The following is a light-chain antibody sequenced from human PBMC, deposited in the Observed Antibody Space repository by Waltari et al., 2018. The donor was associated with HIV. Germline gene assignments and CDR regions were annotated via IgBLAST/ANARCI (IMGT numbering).Light chain of an antibody. CDR3: AVWDDSLVV. CDR2: RNS. J-gene: IGLJ2*01. CDR1: SSNIGSYY. V-gene: IGLV1-47*01. Sequence: QSVLTQPPSTSGTPGQRVTISCSGSSSNIGSYYVYWYQQLPGTAPKPLIYRNSHRPSGVPARFSGSKACTSASLAISGLRSEDEADYYCAVWDDSLVVFGGGTKLTVL.